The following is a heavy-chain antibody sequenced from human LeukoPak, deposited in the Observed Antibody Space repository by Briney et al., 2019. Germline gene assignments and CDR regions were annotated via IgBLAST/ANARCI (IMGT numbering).Heavy chain of an antibody. J-gene: IGHJ4*02. Sequence: SETLSLTCTVSGGSINSSSYYWGWIRQPPGKGLEWIGYIYYTGSTYYNPSLRSRVTISVDTSKNQFSLKLSSVTAADTAAYYCADADCSGGTCYFDYWGQGTLVSVSS. CDR2: IYYTGST. CDR3: ADADCSGGTCYFDY. CDR1: GGSINSSSYY. D-gene: IGHD2-15*01. V-gene: IGHV4-39*01.